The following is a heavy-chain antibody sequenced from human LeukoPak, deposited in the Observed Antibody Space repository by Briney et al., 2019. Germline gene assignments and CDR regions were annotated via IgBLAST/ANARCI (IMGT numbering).Heavy chain of an antibody. V-gene: IGHV3-21*04. J-gene: IGHJ4*02. CDR3: AREEVKSFDN. CDR1: GFTFSSYS. CDR2: ISSSSSYI. Sequence: GGSLRLSCAASGFTFSSYSMNWVRQAPGKGLEWVSSISSSSSYIYYADSVKGRFTISRDNAKNSLYLQMNNLRVEDTAVYYCAREEVKSFDNWGQGTLVTVSS.